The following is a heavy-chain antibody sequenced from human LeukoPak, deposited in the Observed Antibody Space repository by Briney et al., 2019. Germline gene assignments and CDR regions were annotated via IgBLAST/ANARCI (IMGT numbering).Heavy chain of an antibody. CDR1: GGAISRYY. CDR2: IYYSGST. Sequence: PSETVSLTCTVSGGAISRYYWSWIRQPPGKGLEWIGYIYYSGSTNYNPSLKSRVTISVDTSKNQFSLKLSSVTAADTAVYYCAGCSSTSCYINGMDVWGQGTTVTVSS. D-gene: IGHD2-2*02. J-gene: IGHJ6*02. V-gene: IGHV4-59*12. CDR3: AGCSSTSCYINGMDV.